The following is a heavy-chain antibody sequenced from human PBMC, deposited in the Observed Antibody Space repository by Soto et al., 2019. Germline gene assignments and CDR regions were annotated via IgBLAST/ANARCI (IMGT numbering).Heavy chain of an antibody. CDR3: AKTYSTYYYYMDV. CDR1: GFTFSSYG. V-gene: IGHV3-30*18. J-gene: IGHJ6*03. CDR2: ISYDGSNK. Sequence: GGSLRLSCAASGFTFSSYGMHWVRQAPGKGLEWVAVISYDGSNKYYADSVKGRFTISRDNSKNTLYLQMNSLRAEDTAVYYCAKTYSTYYYYMDVWGEGTTVTVSS. D-gene: IGHD4-4*01.